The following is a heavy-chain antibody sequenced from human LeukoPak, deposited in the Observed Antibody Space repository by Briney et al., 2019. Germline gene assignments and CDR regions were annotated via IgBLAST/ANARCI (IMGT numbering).Heavy chain of an antibody. V-gene: IGHV4-4*07. CDR1: GGSISSYY. CDR3: ARDPRGIVGANHNWFDP. D-gene: IGHD1-26*01. Sequence: KTSETLSLTCTVSGGSISSYYWSWIRQPAGNGLEWIGRIYASGSTNYNPSLKSRVTMSVDTSKSQFSLKLISVTAADTAVYYCARDPRGIVGANHNWFDPWGQGTLVTVSS. J-gene: IGHJ5*02. CDR2: IYASGST.